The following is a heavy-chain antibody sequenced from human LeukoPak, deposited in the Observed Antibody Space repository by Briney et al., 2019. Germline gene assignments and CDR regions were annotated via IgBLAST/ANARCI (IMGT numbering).Heavy chain of an antibody. CDR2: INHSGST. D-gene: IGHD6-13*01. J-gene: IGHJ4*02. CDR1: GGSFSGYY. V-gene: IGHV4-34*01. CDR3: ARGRRCGDSSSCHLDY. Sequence: SETLSLTCAVYGGSFSGYYWSWIRQPPGKGLEWIGEINHSGSTNYKPSLKSRVTISVDTSKNQFSLKLSSVTAADTAVYYCARGRRCGDSSSCHLDYWGRGTLVTVSS.